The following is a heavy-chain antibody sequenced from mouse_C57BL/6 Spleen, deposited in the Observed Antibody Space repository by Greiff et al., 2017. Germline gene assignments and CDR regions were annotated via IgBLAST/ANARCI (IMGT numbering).Heavy chain of an antibody. V-gene: IGHV1-69*01. Sequence: QVQLQQPGAELVMPGASVKLSCKASGYTFTSYWMHWVKQRPGQGLEWIGEIDPSDSYTNYNKKFKGKSTLTVDKSSSTAYMQLSSLTSEDSAGYYCESWYYYGSSYRHFDDWGTGTTVTVSS. CDR2: IDPSDSYT. J-gene: IGHJ1*03. D-gene: IGHD1-1*01. CDR3: ESWYYYGSSYRHFDD. CDR1: GYTFTSYW.